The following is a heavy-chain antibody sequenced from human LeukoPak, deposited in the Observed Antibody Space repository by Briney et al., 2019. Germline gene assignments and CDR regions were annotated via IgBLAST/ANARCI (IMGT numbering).Heavy chain of an antibody. CDR1: GGSISSGTYY. V-gene: IGHV4-31*11. CDR2: IYYSGTT. CDR3: ARDLGDTYYFDATGGHPFDI. Sequence: SETLSLTCAVSGGSISSGTYYWGWLRQHPGKGLEWIGYIYYSGTTYYNPSLESRVTISLDTSKKQFSLKLNSVTAADTAVYYCARDLGDTYYFDATGGHPFDIWGQGTMVTVSS. D-gene: IGHD3-22*01. J-gene: IGHJ3*02.